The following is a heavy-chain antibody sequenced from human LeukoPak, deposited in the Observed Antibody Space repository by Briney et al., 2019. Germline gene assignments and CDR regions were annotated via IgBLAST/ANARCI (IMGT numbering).Heavy chain of an antibody. D-gene: IGHD3-16*02. CDR2: ISNNDGSS. V-gene: IGHV3-23*01. J-gene: IGHJ4*02. Sequence: SGGSLRLSCAASGFAFNSFAMNWVRQAPGKGLEWVSSISNNDGSSHYADFVKGRFTISRDNSKNTLHLQMNSLRAEDTAVYYCAKSLGVGGYTRYKGFDQWGQGTLVTVSS. CDR1: GFAFNSFA. CDR3: AKSLGVGGYTRYKGFDQ.